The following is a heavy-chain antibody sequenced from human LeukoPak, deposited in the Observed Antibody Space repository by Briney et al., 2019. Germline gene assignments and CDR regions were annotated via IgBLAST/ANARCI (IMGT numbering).Heavy chain of an antibody. CDR1: GFTFSSYG. J-gene: IGHJ4*02. D-gene: IGHD6-13*01. CDR2: IWYDGSNK. V-gene: IGHV3-33*01. Sequence: GGSLRLSCAASGFTFSSYGMHWFRQAPGKGLEWVAVIWYDGSNKYYADSVKGRFTISRDNSKNTLYLQMNSLRAEDTAVYYCASGAKYSSSWTLVYWGQGTLVTVSS. CDR3: ASGAKYSSSWTLVY.